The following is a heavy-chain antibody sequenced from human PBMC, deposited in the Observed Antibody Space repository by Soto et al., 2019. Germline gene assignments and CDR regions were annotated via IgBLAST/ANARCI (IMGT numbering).Heavy chain of an antibody. V-gene: IGHV3-48*03. CDR2: ISSSGSYK. J-gene: IGHJ4*02. Sequence: EVELVEPGGGLVQTGGSLRLSCAASGFTFSSYEMNWVRQAPGKGLEWISYISSSGSYKYNAESVKGRFTISRDNAKNSLYLQMESLRAEDTAVYYCARRGRGFSGYDSAFDSWGQGAQVTVSS. CDR1: GFTFSSYE. D-gene: IGHD5-12*01. CDR3: ARRGRGFSGYDSAFDS.